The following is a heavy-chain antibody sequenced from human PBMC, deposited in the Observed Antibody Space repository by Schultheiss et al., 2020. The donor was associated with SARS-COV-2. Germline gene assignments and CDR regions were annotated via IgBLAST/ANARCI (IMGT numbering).Heavy chain of an antibody. CDR2: ISYDGSNK. CDR1: GFTFSSYA. D-gene: IGHD6-19*01. CDR3: ARDPAQYSSGWYVGYYFDY. V-gene: IGHV3-30*07. J-gene: IGHJ4*02. Sequence: GGSLRLSCAASGFTFSSYAMHWVRQAPGKGLEWVAVISYDGSNKYYADSVKGRFTISRDNAKNSLYLQMNSLRAEDTAVYYCARDPAQYSSGWYVGYYFDYWGQGTLVTVSS.